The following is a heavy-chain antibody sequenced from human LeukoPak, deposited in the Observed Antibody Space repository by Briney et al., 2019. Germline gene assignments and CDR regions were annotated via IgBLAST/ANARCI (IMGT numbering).Heavy chain of an antibody. CDR1: RFTFSSYT. Sequence: GGSLRLSCTASRFTFSSYTMSWVRQAPGMGLEWVSVIFSGGNIYYADSVKGRFTISRDNSKNMLYLQMNSLRAEDTAVYFCAGGYYSSYYYGMDVWGQGTTVTVSS. D-gene: IGHD3-22*01. CDR3: AGGYYSSYYYGMDV. CDR2: IFSGGNI. J-gene: IGHJ6*02. V-gene: IGHV3-53*01.